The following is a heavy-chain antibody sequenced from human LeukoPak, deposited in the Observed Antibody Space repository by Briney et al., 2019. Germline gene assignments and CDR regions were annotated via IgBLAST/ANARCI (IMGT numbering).Heavy chain of an antibody. Sequence: GGSLRLSCAASGFTFDDYGMSWVRQAPGKGLEWVSAISGSGGSTYYADSVKGRFTISRDNSKNTLYLQMNSLRAEDTAVYYCAKKGYSGYDRTYFDYWGQGTLVTVSS. CDR2: ISGSGGST. J-gene: IGHJ4*02. V-gene: IGHV3-23*01. CDR1: GFTFDDYG. CDR3: AKKGYSGYDRTYFDY. D-gene: IGHD5-12*01.